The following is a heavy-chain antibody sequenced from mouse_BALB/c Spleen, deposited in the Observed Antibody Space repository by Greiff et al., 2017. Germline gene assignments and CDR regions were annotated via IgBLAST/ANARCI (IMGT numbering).Heavy chain of an antibody. Sequence: DVKLVESGGGLVKPGGSLKLSCAASGFTFSSYAMSWVRQTPEKRLEWVATISSGGSYTYYPDSVKGRFTISRDNAKNTLYLQMSSLRSEDTAMYYCARQESDYRYPFAYWGQGTLVTVSA. CDR2: ISSGGSYT. CDR3: ARQESDYRYPFAY. V-gene: IGHV5-9-3*01. D-gene: IGHD2-14*01. CDR1: GFTFSSYA. J-gene: IGHJ3*01.